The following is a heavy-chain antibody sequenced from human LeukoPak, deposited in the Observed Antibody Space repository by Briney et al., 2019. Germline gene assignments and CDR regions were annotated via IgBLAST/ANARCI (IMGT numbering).Heavy chain of an antibody. Sequence: PGGSLRPSCAASGFTFSSYGMHWVRQAPGKGLEWVAVISYDGSNKYYADSVKGRFTISRDNSKNTLYLQMNSLRAEDTAVYYCAKESDVWGSYRFLDYWGQGTLVTVSS. CDR2: ISYDGSNK. CDR3: AKESDVWGSYRFLDY. V-gene: IGHV3-30*18. CDR1: GFTFSSYG. J-gene: IGHJ4*02. D-gene: IGHD3-16*02.